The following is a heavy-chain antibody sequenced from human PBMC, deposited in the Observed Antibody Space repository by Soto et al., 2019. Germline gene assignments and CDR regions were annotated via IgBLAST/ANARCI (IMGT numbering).Heavy chain of an antibody. CDR2: LFYSGST. CDR3: ARGNSGFYPYFDS. D-gene: IGHD3-22*01. J-gene: IGHJ4*02. V-gene: IGHV4-59*01. CDR1: GGLISSYY. Sequence: LSLTCTVSGGLISSYYWSWVRQTPGKGLEWIGYLFYSGSTKYNPSLKSRVTISGDTSKKQFSLKLSSVTAADTAVYYCARGNSGFYPYFDSWGQGTLVTVSS.